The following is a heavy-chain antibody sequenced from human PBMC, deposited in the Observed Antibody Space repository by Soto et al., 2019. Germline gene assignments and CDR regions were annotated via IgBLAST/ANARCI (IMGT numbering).Heavy chain of an antibody. CDR3: ARHHVRGRTIAGAAEF. J-gene: IGHJ4*02. V-gene: IGHV4-34*01. Sequence: QVQLQQWGAGLLKPSETLSLTCAVYGKSLSGYYWSWIRQPPGKALEWIGEINHSGNTNYNPSLNRRVTISVDTSKNQLFLNLSSVTAAATAKYYCARHHVRGRTIAGAAEFWGQGTLVTVSS. CDR1: GKSLSGYY. D-gene: IGHD1-26*01. CDR2: INHSGNT.